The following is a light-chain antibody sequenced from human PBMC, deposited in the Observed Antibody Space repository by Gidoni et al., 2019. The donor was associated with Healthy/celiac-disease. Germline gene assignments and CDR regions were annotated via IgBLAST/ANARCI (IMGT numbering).Light chain of an antibody. CDR2: KAS. J-gene: IGKJ3*01. V-gene: IGKV1-5*03. CDR1: QSISSW. Sequence: DIQMTQSPSTLSASVGERVTITCRASQSISSWLAWYQQKPGKAPKLLIYKASSLESGVPSRFSGSGSGTEFTLTISSLQPDDFATYYCQQYNSYSITFXPXTKVDIK. CDR3: QQYNSYSIT.